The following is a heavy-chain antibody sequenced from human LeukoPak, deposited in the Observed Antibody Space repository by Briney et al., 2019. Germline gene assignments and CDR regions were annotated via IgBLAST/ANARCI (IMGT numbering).Heavy chain of an antibody. V-gene: IGHV3-30*18. Sequence: GGSLRLSCAASGFTFSSYGMHWVRQAPGKGLEWVAVISYDGSNKYYADSVKGRFTISRDNSKNTLYLQMNSLRAEDTVVYYCAKDRRDLGYYFDYWGQGTLVTVSS. CDR1: GFTFSSYG. J-gene: IGHJ4*02. CDR2: ISYDGSNK. CDR3: AKDRRDLGYYFDY. D-gene: IGHD6-25*01.